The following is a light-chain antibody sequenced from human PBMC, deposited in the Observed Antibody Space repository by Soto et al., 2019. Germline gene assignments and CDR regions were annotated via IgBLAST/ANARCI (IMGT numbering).Light chain of an antibody. CDR1: SSNIGSNS. CDR2: SSN. V-gene: IGLV1-44*01. J-gene: IGLJ2*01. CDR3: AAGDDTLNGLF. Sequence: QSVLTQPPSASGTPGQRVTISCSGSSSNIGSNSVNWYQQLPGTAPKLLMYSSNQRPSGVPDRFSGSKSGTSASLAISGLQSEVEADCYCAAGDDTLNGLFFGGGPKLTGL.